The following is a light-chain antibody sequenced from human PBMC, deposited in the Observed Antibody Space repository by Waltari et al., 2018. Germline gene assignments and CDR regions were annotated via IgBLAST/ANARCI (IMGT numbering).Light chain of an antibody. V-gene: IGKV1-13*02. J-gene: IGKJ4*01. CDR3: QQGNSYPLT. CDR1: QGISSY. Sequence: IQMSQSPSSLSASVGDRVTITCRASQGISSYLNWYQQKPGKAPKLLIYYANSLASGVPSRFSGSGSGTEFTLTISSLQPEDFATYYCQQGNSYPLTFGGGTKVGIK. CDR2: YAN.